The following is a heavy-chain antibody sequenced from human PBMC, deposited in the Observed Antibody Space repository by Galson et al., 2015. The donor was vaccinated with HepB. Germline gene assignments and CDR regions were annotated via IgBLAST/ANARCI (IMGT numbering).Heavy chain of an antibody. CDR3: AKEYSGFHGASYVYYGIDV. CDR1: GFTFSTYA. Sequence: SLRLSCAASGFTFSTYAGFWVRQAPGKGLDWVSGISGSGAGTYYADSVKGRCTISRDNSKNMIYLQMNSLRVEDTAVYYCAKEYSGFHGASYVYYGIDVWGRGTTVSVSS. V-gene: IGHV3-23*01. CDR2: ISGSGAGT. J-gene: IGHJ6*02. D-gene: IGHD6-19*01.